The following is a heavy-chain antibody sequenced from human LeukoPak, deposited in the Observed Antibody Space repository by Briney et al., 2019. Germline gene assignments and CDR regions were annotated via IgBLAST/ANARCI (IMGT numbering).Heavy chain of an antibody. CDR3: AREAAAGTFYFDY. Sequence: SETLSLTCIVSGDSHSNYYWSWIRQPAAKGLEWIGRLYTSGSTNYNPSLKSRVTMSVDTSKNQFSLKLTSVTAADTAVYYCAREAAAGTFYFDYWGQGTLVTVSS. J-gene: IGHJ4*02. CDR1: GDSHSNYY. V-gene: IGHV4-4*07. CDR2: LYTSGST. D-gene: IGHD6-13*01.